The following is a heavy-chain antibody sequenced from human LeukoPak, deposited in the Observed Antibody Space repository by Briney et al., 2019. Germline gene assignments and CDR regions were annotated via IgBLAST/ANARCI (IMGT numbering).Heavy chain of an antibody. D-gene: IGHD6-13*01. CDR1: GFTFSSYS. CDR2: ISSSSSYI. CDR3: ASLQLGIFDAFDI. V-gene: IGHV3-21*01. J-gene: IGHJ3*02. Sequence: PGGSLRPSCAASGFTFSSYSMNWVRQAPGKGLEWVSSISSSSSYIYYADSVKGRFTISRDNAKNSLYLQMNSLRAEDTAVYYCASLQLGIFDAFDIWGQGTMVTVSS.